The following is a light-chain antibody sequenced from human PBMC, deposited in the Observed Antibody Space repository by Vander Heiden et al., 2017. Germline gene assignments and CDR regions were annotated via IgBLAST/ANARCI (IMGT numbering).Light chain of an antibody. CDR2: DNN. J-gene: IGLJ3*02. V-gene: IGLV1-44*01. Sequence: QSVLTQPPSASGTPGQGVPISCSGSSSNIGRNTVNWYQQLPGTAPKVLIYDNNQRPSGIPDRFSGSKSGTSASLAISGLQSEEEADYYCAAWDDSLTGWVFGGGTKLTVL. CDR3: AAWDDSLTGWV. CDR1: SSNIGRNT.